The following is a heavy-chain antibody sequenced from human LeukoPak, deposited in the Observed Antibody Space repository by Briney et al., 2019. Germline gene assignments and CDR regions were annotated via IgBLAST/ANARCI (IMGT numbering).Heavy chain of an antibody. D-gene: IGHD5-18*01. CDR3: ARERGYSYGFAFDI. J-gene: IGHJ3*02. CDR2: IKQDGSEK. CDR1: GFTFSSYW. V-gene: IGHV3-7*01. Sequence: PGGSLRLSCAASGFTFSSYWMSWVRQAPGKGLEWVANIKQDGSEKYYVDSVKGRFTISRDNAKNSLYLQMNSLRAEDTAVYYCARERGYSYGFAFDIWGQGAMVTVSS.